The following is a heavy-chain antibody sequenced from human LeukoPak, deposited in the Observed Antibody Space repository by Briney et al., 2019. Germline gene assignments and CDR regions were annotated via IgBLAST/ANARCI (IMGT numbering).Heavy chain of an antibody. CDR1: GGTFSSYA. V-gene: IGHV1-69*05. CDR3: ARPYYGSGSYSNEYFQH. CDR2: IIPIFGTA. D-gene: IGHD3-10*01. J-gene: IGHJ1*01. Sequence: SVKVSCEASGGTFSSYAISWVRQAPGQGLERMGGIIPIFGTANYAQKFQGRVTITTDESTSTAYMELSSLRSEDTAVYYCARPYYGSGSYSNEYFQHWGQGTLVTVSS.